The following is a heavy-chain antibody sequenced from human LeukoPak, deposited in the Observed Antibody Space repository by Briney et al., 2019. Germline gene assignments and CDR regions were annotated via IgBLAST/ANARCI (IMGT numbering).Heavy chain of an antibody. V-gene: IGHV4-34*01. CDR1: GVSFSGYY. CDR3: ARGIYGSGSYYMDV. Sequence: SETLSLTCAVYGVSFSGYYWSWIRQTPGKGLEWIGEINHSGSTNYNPSLKSRVTISVDTSKNQFSLKLSSVTAADTAVYYCARGIYGSGSYYMDVWGKGTTVTVSS. D-gene: IGHD3-10*01. CDR2: INHSGST. J-gene: IGHJ6*03.